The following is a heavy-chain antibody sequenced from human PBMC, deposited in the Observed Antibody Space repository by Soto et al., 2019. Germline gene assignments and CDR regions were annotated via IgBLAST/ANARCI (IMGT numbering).Heavy chain of an antibody. V-gene: IGHV1-24*01. Sequence: GASVKVSCKVSGYTLTELSMHWVRQAPGKGLEWMGGFDPEDGETIYAQKFQGRVTMTEDTSTDTAYMELSSLRSEDTAVYYCATWWQQLVRSSYYYYGMAVWGQGTTVTVSS. J-gene: IGHJ6*02. D-gene: IGHD6-6*01. CDR2: FDPEDGET. CDR1: GYTLTELS. CDR3: ATWWQQLVRSSYYYYGMAV.